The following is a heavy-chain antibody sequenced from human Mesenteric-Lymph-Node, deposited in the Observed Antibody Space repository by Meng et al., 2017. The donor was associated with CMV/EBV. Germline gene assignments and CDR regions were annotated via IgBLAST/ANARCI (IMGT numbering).Heavy chain of an antibody. CDR1: GYSFSGYY. V-gene: IGHV1-2*02. CDR3: AGDALGYCSSTSCPGGIDP. D-gene: IGHD2-2*01. Sequence: ASVKVSCKASGYSFSGYYIHWVRQAPGQGLEWMGWIKPNSDVTNYAQKFQGRVTMTRDTSISTAYMELSRLRSDDTAVYYCAGDALGYCSSTSCPGGIDPWGQGTLVTVSS. CDR2: IKPNSDVT. J-gene: IGHJ5*02.